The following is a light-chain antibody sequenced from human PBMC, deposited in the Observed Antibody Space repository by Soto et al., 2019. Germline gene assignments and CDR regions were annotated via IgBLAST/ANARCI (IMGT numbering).Light chain of an antibody. CDR3: QQYNSYS. CDR2: GAS. J-gene: IGKJ1*01. Sequence: EIFMAQSPSSLSVSPEEVATLSCRASQSVSSKLAWYQQKPGQAPRLLIYGASTRATGIPARFSGSGSGTEFTLTISSLQPDDFATYYCQQYNSYSFGQGTKVDIK. V-gene: IGKV3-15*01. CDR1: QSVSSK.